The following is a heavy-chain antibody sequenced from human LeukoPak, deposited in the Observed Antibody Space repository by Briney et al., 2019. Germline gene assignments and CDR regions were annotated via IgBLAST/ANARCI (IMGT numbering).Heavy chain of an antibody. J-gene: IGHJ6*02. CDR2: ISAYNGNT. V-gene: IGHV1-18*01. CDR1: GYTFTSYG. D-gene: IGHD4-17*01. Sequence: ASVKVSCKASGYTFTSYGISWVRQAPGQGLEWMGWISAYNGNTNYAQKLQGRVTMTRNTSISTAYMELSSLRSEDTAVYYCARQWGTVTTAYYYGLDVWGQGTTVTVSS. CDR3: ARQWGTVTTAYYYGLDV.